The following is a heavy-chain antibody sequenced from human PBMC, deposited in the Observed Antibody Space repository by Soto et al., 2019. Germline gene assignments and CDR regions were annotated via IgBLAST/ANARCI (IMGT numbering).Heavy chain of an antibody. V-gene: IGHV3-21*01. Sequence: GSLRLSCAASGFAFSSYSMNWVRQAPGKGLEWVSSISSSSSYIYYADSVKGRFTISRDNAKNSLYLQMNSLRAEDTAAYYCARWMVFGYYFDYWGQGTLVTVSS. J-gene: IGHJ4*02. D-gene: IGHD2-8*01. CDR3: ARWMVFGYYFDY. CDR1: GFAFSSYS. CDR2: ISSSSSYI.